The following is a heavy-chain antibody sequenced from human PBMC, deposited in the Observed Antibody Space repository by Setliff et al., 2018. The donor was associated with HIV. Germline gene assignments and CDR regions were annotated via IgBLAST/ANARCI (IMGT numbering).Heavy chain of an antibody. CDR2: IYYTGNT. D-gene: IGHD4-17*01. CDR1: GGSISTYY. J-gene: IGHJ4*02. V-gene: IGHV4-59*08. Sequence: SETLSLTCTVSGGSISTYYWSWIRQPPGKGLEWIGYIYYTGNTNYNPSLKSRVTISIDTSKNQFSLKLSSVTAADTAVYYCARHDPDYGDFFGYFDYWGQGTLVTVSS. CDR3: ARHDPDYGDFFGYFDY.